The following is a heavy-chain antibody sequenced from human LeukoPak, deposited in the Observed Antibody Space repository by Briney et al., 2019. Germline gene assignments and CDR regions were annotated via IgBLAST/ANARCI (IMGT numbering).Heavy chain of an antibody. V-gene: IGHV4-59*05. CDR1: GGSISSYY. J-gene: IGHJ4*02. Sequence: SETLSLTCTVSGGSISSYYWSWIRQPPGKGLEWIGSIYYSGSTYYNPSLKSRVTISVDTSKNQFSLKLSSVTAADTAVYYCARHRHRAYYDILTGYPHFDYWGQGTLVTVSS. CDR2: IYYSGST. CDR3: ARHRHRAYYDILTGYPHFDY. D-gene: IGHD3-9*01.